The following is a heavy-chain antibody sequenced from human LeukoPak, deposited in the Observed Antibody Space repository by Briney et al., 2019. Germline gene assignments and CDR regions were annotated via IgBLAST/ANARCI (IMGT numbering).Heavy chain of an antibody. CDR2: ISSSSSYI. CDR3: ARSGDYGESFDS. CDR1: GFTFSSYS. D-gene: IGHD4-17*01. Sequence: PGGSLRLSCAASGFTFSSYSMNWVRQAPGKGLEWVSSISSSSSYIYYADSVKGRFTISRDNAKNSLYLQMNSLRAEDTAVYYCARSGDYGESFDSWGQGTLVTVSS. J-gene: IGHJ4*02. V-gene: IGHV3-21*01.